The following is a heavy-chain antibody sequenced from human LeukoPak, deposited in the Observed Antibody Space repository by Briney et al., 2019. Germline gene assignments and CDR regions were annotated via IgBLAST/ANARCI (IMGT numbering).Heavy chain of an antibody. Sequence: QTGGSLRLSCAASGFTLSSYGMHWVRQAPGKGLEWVAVISYDGSNKYYADSVKGRFTISRDNSKNTLYLQMNSLRAEDTAVYYCARPSFGVRLVTNYFDYWGQGTLVTVSS. CDR3: ARPSFGVRLVTNYFDY. J-gene: IGHJ4*02. CDR1: GFTLSSYG. V-gene: IGHV3-30*03. D-gene: IGHD3-9*01. CDR2: ISYDGSNK.